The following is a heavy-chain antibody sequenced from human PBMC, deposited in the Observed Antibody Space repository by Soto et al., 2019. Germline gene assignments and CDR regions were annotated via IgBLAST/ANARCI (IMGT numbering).Heavy chain of an antibody. D-gene: IGHD6-13*01. CDR1: RFTFSSYS. CDR3: ARDSYSSSCYEQNDYFAY. V-gene: IGHV3-48*01. J-gene: IGHJ4*02. Sequence: GGSLRLACAASRFTFSSYSMNWVRQAPGKGLEWVSYISSSSSTIYYADSVKGRFTISRDNAKNSLYLQMNSLRAEDTAVYYCARDSYSSSCYEQNDYFAYWGQRALDTVSS. CDR2: ISSSSSTI.